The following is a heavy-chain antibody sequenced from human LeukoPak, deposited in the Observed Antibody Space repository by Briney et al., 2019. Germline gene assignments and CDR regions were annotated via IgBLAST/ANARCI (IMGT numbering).Heavy chain of an antibody. Sequence: GGSLRLSCAASGFTFSSYAVHWVRQAPGKGLEWVAVISYDGSNKYYADSVKGRFTISRDNSKNTLYLQMNSLRAEDTAVYYCARGGDSSGYYLYYFDYWGQGTLVTVSS. CDR1: GFTFSSYA. D-gene: IGHD3-22*01. CDR3: ARGGDSSGYYLYYFDY. J-gene: IGHJ4*02. V-gene: IGHV3-30-3*01. CDR2: ISYDGSNK.